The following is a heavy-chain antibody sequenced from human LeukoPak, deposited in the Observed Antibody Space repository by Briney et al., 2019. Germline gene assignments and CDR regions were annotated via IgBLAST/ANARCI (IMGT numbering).Heavy chain of an antibody. Sequence: SETLSLTCTVSGGSIISYYWSWIRQPPGKGLEWIGYIYYSGSTNYNPSLKSRVTILVDTSKNQFSLRLTSVTAADTAVYYCARGSQGGRAAAAFAYWGQGALVTVSS. CDR2: IYYSGST. V-gene: IGHV4-59*08. D-gene: IGHD6-13*01. J-gene: IGHJ4*02. CDR1: GGSIISYY. CDR3: ARGSQGGRAAAAFAY.